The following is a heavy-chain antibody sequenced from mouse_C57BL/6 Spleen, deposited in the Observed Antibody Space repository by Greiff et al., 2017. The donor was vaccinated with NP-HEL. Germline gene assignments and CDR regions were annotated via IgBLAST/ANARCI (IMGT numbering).Heavy chain of an antibody. J-gene: IGHJ4*01. CDR1: GYTFTDYE. CDR3: TRNRPYYYAMDY. Sequence: VKLQESGAELVRPGASVTLSCKASGYTFTDYEMHWVKQTPVHGLEWIGAIDPETGGTAYNQKFKGKAILTADKSSSTAYMELRSLTSEDSAVYYCTRNRPYYYAMDYWGQGTSVTVSS. CDR2: IDPETGGT. V-gene: IGHV1-15*01.